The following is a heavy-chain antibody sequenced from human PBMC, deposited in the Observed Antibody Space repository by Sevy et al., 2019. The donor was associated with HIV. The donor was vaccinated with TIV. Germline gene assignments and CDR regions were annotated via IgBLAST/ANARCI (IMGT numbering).Heavy chain of an antibody. V-gene: IGHV3-23*01. Sequence: GGSLRLSCAASGFNFSSYAMSWVRQAPGKGLEWVSGFSGSGGTTKYEDSVKGRFTISRDNSKNRLYLQMKRLRAEDTALYYSARDRVWELGDAFDIWGQGTMVTVSS. CDR2: FSGSGGTT. D-gene: IGHD1-26*01. CDR3: ARDRVWELGDAFDI. J-gene: IGHJ3*02. CDR1: GFNFSSYA.